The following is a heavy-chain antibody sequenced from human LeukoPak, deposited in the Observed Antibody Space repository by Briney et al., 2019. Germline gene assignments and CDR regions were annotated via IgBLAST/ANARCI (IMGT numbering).Heavy chain of an antibody. CDR3: ARLTMVRGVIIGYFDY. J-gene: IGHJ4*02. Sequence: SETLSLTCAVYGGSFSGYYWSWIRQPPGKGLEWIGEINHSGSTNYNPSPKSRVTISVDTSKNQFSLKLSSVTAADTAVYYCARLTMVRGVIIGYFDYWGQGTLVTVSS. D-gene: IGHD3-10*01. CDR1: GGSFSGYY. CDR2: INHSGST. V-gene: IGHV4-34*01.